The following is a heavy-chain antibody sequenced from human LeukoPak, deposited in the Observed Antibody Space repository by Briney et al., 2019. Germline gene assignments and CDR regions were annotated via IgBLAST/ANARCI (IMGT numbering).Heavy chain of an antibody. D-gene: IGHD2-2*01. CDR1: GFTVSSNY. CDR3: AKGPPQRYCSSTSCPIA. V-gene: IGHV3-23*01. CDR2: ISGSGGST. J-gene: IGHJ4*02. Sequence: GGSLRLSCAASGFTVSSNYMSWVRQAPGKGLEWVSAISGSGGSTYYADSVKGRFTISRDNSKNTLYLQMNSLRAEDTAVYYCAKGPPQRYCSSTSCPIAWGQGTLVTVSS.